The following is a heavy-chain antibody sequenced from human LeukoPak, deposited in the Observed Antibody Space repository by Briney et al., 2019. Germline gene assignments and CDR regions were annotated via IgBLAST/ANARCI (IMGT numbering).Heavy chain of an antibody. CDR1: GYSISSGYY. CDR2: IYHSGST. Sequence: SETLSLTCTVSGYSISSGYYWGWIRQPPGKGLEWIGSIYHSGSTYYNPSLKSRVTISVDTSKNQFSLKLSSVTAADTAVYYCARGVGDSSSTNYWGQGTLVTVSS. V-gene: IGHV4-38-2*02. D-gene: IGHD6-13*01. CDR3: ARGVGDSSSTNY. J-gene: IGHJ4*02.